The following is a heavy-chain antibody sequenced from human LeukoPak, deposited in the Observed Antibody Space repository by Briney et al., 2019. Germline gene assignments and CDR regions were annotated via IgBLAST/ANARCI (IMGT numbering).Heavy chain of an antibody. CDR1: GFTFSSYD. CDR3: ARGTPAAALDY. J-gene: IGHJ4*02. CDR2: IGTAGDT. D-gene: IGHD6-13*01. V-gene: IGHV3-13*01. Sequence: GGSLRLSCAASGFTFSSYDMHWVRQATGKGLEWVSAIGTAGDTYYPGSVKGRFTISRENAKNSLYLQMNSLRAGDTAVYYCARGTPAAALDYWGQGTLVTVSS.